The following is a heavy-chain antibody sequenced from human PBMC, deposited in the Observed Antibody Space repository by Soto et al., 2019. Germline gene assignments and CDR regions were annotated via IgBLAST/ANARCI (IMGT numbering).Heavy chain of an antibody. D-gene: IGHD3-3*01. CDR1: GFTFSSYG. J-gene: IGHJ4*02. Sequence: EVQLLESGGGLVQPGGSLRLSCESSGFTFSSYGMTWVRRPPGKGLEWVSAISGSGAATYYADSVQGRFTISRDNSNNTLYRQMNSLRAEDTAVYSCAKVLYGGVTYFDSWGQGTLVTVSS. CDR2: ISGSGAAT. CDR3: AKVLYGGVTYFDS. V-gene: IGHV3-23*01.